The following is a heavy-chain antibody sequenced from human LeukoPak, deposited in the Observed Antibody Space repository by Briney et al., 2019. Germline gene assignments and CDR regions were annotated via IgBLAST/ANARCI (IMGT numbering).Heavy chain of an antibody. CDR1: GGIFSNYA. CDR3: AKGHDDFRQFDF. D-gene: IGHD3-3*01. Sequence: GASVTVSCKASGGIFSNYAISWVRQAPGQGLEWMGGIIPIFGSGHSAQKFQGRLTITADESTRTTYMELSSLGSEDTAVYYCAKGHDDFRQFDFWGQGTLVIVSS. J-gene: IGHJ4*02. V-gene: IGHV1-69*01. CDR2: IIPIFGSG.